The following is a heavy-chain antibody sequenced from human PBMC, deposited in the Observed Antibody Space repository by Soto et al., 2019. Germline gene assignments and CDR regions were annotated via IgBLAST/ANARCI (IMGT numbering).Heavy chain of an antibody. CDR3: SRENWFQDY. CDR1: GFTFSTYY. V-gene: IGHV3-7*03. D-gene: IGHD3-10*01. CDR2: IKNDGSEQ. Sequence: DVQLVESGGGLVQPGGSLRLSCAASGFTFSTYYMTWVRQAPGKGLEWVASIKNDGSEQYYVDSVKGRFTISRDNAKNSLYLQMNSLRAGDTALYYCSRENWFQDYWGQGIRVTVSS. J-gene: IGHJ4*02.